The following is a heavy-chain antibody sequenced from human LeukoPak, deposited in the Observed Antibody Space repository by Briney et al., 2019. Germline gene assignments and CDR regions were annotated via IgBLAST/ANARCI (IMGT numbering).Heavy chain of an antibody. CDR3: ATDARVGANFDY. CDR1: GYTFTDYY. CDR2: VDPEDGET. Sequence: ASVKISCKVSGYTFTDYYMHWEQQAPGKGLEWMGLVDPEDGETIYAEKFQGRVTITADTSTDTAYMELSSLRSEDTAVYYCATDARVGANFDYWGQGTLVTVSS. J-gene: IGHJ4*02. D-gene: IGHD1-26*01. V-gene: IGHV1-69-2*01.